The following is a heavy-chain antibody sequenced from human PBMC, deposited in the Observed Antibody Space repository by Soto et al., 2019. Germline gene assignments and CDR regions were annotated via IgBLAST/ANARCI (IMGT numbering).Heavy chain of an antibody. CDR1: GFSLSNARMG. CDR3: ARITAAADRGIDAFYI. V-gene: IGHV2-26*01. CDR2: IFSNDEK. Sequence: SGPTLGNPTETLTLTCTGSGFSLSNARMGVSWIRQPPGKALEWLAHIFSNDEKSYSTSLKSRLTISKDTSKSQVVLTMTNMDPVDTATYYCARITAAADRGIDAFYIWGQGTMVTVSS. D-gene: IGHD6-13*01. J-gene: IGHJ3*02.